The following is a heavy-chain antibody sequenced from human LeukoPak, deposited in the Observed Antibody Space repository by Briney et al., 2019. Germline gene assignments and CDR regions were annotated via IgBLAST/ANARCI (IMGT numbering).Heavy chain of an antibody. Sequence: GGSLRLSCAASGFAFSSYGMHWVRQAPGKGLNWVAFIRYDGNNKYYADSVKGRFTISRDNSKNMLYLEMNSLSTEDTAVYYCAKVRYCSGVNCYPDDNWGQGTLVTVSS. CDR2: IRYDGNNK. V-gene: IGHV3-30*02. CDR3: AKVRYCSGVNCYPDDN. J-gene: IGHJ4*02. CDR1: GFAFSSYG. D-gene: IGHD2-15*01.